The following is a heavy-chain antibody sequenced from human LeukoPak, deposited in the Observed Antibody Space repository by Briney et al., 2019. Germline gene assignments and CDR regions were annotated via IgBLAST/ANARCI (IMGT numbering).Heavy chain of an antibody. V-gene: IGHV4-59*02. CDR2: IYNIGGT. J-gene: IGHJ4*02. D-gene: IGHD6-19*01. CDR3: AREAVAGTIDY. Sequence: SETLSLTCSVSGGSVSRDYWSWIRQPPGKRLEWLGYIYNIGGTNYNPSLKSRVSISVDTSKNQFSLMLSSVTAADTAVYYCAREAVAGTIDYWGQGAPVTVSS. CDR1: GGSVSRDY.